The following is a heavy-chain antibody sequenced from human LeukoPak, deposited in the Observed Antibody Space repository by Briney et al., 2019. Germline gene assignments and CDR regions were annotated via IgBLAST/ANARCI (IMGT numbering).Heavy chain of an antibody. CDR1: GFTFSRHG. Sequence: PGGSLRLSCAASGFTFSRHGMHWVRQAPGKGLERVAVIWHDGSNQYYGDSVKGRFTISRDNSKNTLYLQMNSLRVEDTAVYYCAKDWEGYTNDLDYWGQGTLVTVSS. CDR2: IWHDGSNQ. J-gene: IGHJ4*02. D-gene: IGHD2-8*01. CDR3: AKDWEGYTNDLDY. V-gene: IGHV3-33*06.